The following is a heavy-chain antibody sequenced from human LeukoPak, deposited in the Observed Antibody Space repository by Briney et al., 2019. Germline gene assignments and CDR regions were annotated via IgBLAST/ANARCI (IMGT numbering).Heavy chain of an antibody. CDR3: AREIRFLEWLSDY. Sequence: GGSLRLSCAASGFTFSSYWMSWVRQAPGNGLEWVANIKQDGSEKYYVDSVKGRFTISRDNAKNSLYLQMNSLRAEDTAVYYCAREIRFLEWLSDYWGQGTLVTVSS. J-gene: IGHJ4*02. V-gene: IGHV3-7*01. CDR2: IKQDGSEK. D-gene: IGHD3-3*01. CDR1: GFTFSSYW.